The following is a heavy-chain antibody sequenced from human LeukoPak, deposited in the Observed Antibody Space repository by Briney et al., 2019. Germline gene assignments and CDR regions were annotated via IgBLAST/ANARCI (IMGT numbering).Heavy chain of an antibody. J-gene: IGHJ4*02. CDR1: GGSISSYY. CDR2: ICYSGST. D-gene: IGHD3-3*01. CDR3: ARVEYYDFWSGYGGFDY. V-gene: IGHV4-59*01. Sequence: PSETLSLTCTVSGGSISSYYWSWIRQPPGKGLEWIGYICYSGSTNYNPSLKSRVTISVDTSKNQFSLKLSSVTAADTAVYYCARVEYYDFWSGYGGFDYWGQGTLVTVSS.